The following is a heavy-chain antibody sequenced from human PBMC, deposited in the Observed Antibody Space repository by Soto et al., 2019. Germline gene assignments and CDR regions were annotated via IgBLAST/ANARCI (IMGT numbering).Heavy chain of an antibody. CDR2: IKQDGSDK. V-gene: IGHV3-7*01. D-gene: IGHD3-16*02. CDR3: ARDGVITFGGVIVLDY. CDR1: GFTFSDYW. J-gene: IGHJ4*02. Sequence: EVQLVESGGGLVQPGGSLRLSCAASGFTFSDYWMSWVRQAPGKGLEWVANIKQDGSDKYYVDSVNGRFTMSRDNAKNSLHLQMNSLRAEDTAVYYCARDGVITFGGVIVLDYWGQGTLVTVSS.